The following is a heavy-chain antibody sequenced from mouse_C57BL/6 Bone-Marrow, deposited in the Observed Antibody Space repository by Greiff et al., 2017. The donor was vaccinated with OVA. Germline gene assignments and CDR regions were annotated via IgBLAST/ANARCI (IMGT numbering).Heavy chain of an antibody. CDR3: TRSDYYGSSLYAMDY. Sequence: VQLQQSGAELVRPGASVTLSCTASGYTFTDYEMHWVKQTPVHGLEWIGAIDPETGGTAYNQKFKGKAILTADTSSSTAYMELRSLTSEDSAVYYCTRSDYYGSSLYAMDYWGQGTSVTVSS. J-gene: IGHJ4*01. D-gene: IGHD1-1*01. CDR2: IDPETGGT. CDR1: GYTFTDYE. V-gene: IGHV1-15*01.